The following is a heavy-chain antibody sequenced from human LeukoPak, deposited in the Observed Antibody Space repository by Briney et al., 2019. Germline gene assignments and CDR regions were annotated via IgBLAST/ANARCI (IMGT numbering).Heavy chain of an antibody. CDR2: FNPNSGVT. Sequence: ASVKVSCKASGYTFTGYYMNWWRQAPGQGLEWMGWFNPNSGVTNYAQKFQGRVTMTRATSISTAYMEMCRLRSDDTAVYYCARAYSSGWYPAPDFDYWGQGTLVTVSS. D-gene: IGHD6-19*01. V-gene: IGHV1-2*02. CDR1: GYTFTGYY. J-gene: IGHJ4*02. CDR3: ARAYSSGWYPAPDFDY.